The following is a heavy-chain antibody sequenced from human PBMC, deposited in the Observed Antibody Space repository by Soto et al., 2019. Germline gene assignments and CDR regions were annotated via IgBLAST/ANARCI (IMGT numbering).Heavy chain of an antibody. Sequence: GGSLRLSCAVSGFTVSSNYMSWVRQAPGKGLEWVSVIYSGGSTYYADSVKGRFTISRDNSKNTLYLQMNSLRAEDTAVYYCAKLRDFVVLPAGILDYWGPGTLVTVSS. CDR1: GFTVSSNY. CDR3: AKLRDFVVLPAGILDY. J-gene: IGHJ4*02. D-gene: IGHD2-8*01. CDR2: IYSGGST. V-gene: IGHV3-53*01.